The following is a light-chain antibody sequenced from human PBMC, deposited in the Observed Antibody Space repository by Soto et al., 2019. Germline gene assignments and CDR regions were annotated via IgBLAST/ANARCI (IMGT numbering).Light chain of an antibody. V-gene: IGLV2-14*01. CDR3: SSYTSSRGV. CDR1: SSDVGSYNY. CDR2: DVS. Sequence: QSALTQPASVSGSPGQSITISCTGTSSDVGSYNYVSWYQQHPGKAPKLMIYDVSNRPSGVSNRFSGSKSGNTASLTISGLQAEDEADYYCSSYTSSRGVFGPGTKVTVL. J-gene: IGLJ1*01.